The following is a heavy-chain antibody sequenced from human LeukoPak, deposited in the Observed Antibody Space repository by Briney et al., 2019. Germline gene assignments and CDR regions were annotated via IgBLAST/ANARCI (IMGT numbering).Heavy chain of an antibody. D-gene: IGHD3-10*01. J-gene: IGHJ3*02. V-gene: IGHV5-51*01. CDR1: GYSFTSYW. CDR2: IYPGDSDT. Sequence: GESLKISCKGSGYSFTSYWIGWVRQMPGKGLEWVGIIYPGDSDTRYSPSFQGQVTISADKSISTAYLQWSSLKASDTAMYYCARPPSGLKDAFDIWGQGTMVTVSS. CDR3: ARPPSGLKDAFDI.